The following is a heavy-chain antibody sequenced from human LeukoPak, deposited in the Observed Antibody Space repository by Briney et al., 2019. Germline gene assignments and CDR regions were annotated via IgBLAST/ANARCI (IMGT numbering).Heavy chain of an antibody. V-gene: IGHV1-18*01. CDR1: GYTFTHYG. Sequence: ASVKVSCKASGYTFTHYGISWVRQAPGQGLEWMGWISAYSGDTNYAQKFQGRVTMTRDTSTSTAYMELRSLRSDDTAVYYCARDPGSNGDAFDIWGQGTMVTVSA. CDR3: ARDPGSNGDAFDI. J-gene: IGHJ3*02. D-gene: IGHD2-8*01. CDR2: ISAYSGDT.